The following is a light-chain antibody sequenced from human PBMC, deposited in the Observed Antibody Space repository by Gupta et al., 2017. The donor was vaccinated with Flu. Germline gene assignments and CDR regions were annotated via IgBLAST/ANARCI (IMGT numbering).Light chain of an antibody. CDR3: QQYGSQPLT. J-gene: IGKJ4*01. V-gene: IGKV3-20*01. Sequence: EIVLTQSPGTLSLSPGERATLSCRASQSVTSNYLAWYQQKAGQAPRLLIYGASSRATGIPDRFSGSGSGTDFTLTISRLEPEDFAVYYCQQYGSQPLTFGGGTKERSN. CDR2: GAS. CDR1: QSVTSNY.